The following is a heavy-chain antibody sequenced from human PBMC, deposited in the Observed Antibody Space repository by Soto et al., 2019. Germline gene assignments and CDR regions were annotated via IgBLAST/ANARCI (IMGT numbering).Heavy chain of an antibody. V-gene: IGHV4-59*01. D-gene: IGHD1-20*01. CDR3: ARGRPMYNSID. CDR2: VFFSGST. CDR1: GGSINSDY. J-gene: IGHJ4*02. Sequence: LSLTYTVSGGSINSDYWSRIRQSPGKGLEWIGYVFFSGSTTYNQSFKSRVTMSVHTSKNQIYLRVTSVTAADTAVYYCARGRPMYNSIDWGQGTLVTVSS.